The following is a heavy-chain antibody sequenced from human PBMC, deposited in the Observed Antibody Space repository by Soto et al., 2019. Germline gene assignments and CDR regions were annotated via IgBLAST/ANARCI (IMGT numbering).Heavy chain of an antibody. J-gene: IGHJ4*02. V-gene: IGHV4-30-2*01. D-gene: IGHD6-19*01. Sequence: QLLLQESGSGLVKPSQTLSLTCAVSGGSISSGGHSWSWIRQPPGKGLEWIGYISYSGSTYYNPSRKSRVTISVDRSKNQFSLKLSSVTAADTAVYYCARGGLLPDYWGQGTLVTVSS. CDR1: GGSISSGGHS. CDR2: ISYSGST. CDR3: ARGGLLPDY.